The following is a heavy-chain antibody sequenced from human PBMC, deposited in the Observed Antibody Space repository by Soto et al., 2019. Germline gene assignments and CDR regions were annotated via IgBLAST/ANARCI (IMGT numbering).Heavy chain of an antibody. CDR1: GDTFTSYA. CDR2: INAGNGNT. CDR3: ARSIVVVTALDY. J-gene: IGHJ4*02. Sequence: QVQLVQSGAEEKKPGASVKVSCKASGDTFTSYAMNWVRHAPEQRLEWMGWINAGNGNTKYSQKFQGRVTITRDTSASTAYMELRSLRSEDTAVYYCARSIVVVTALDYWGQGTLVTVSS. D-gene: IGHD2-21*02. V-gene: IGHV1-3*05.